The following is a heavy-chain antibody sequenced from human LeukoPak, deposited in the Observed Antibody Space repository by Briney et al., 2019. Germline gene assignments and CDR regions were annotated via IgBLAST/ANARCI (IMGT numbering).Heavy chain of an antibody. V-gene: IGHV1-18*01. CDR1: GYTFTSYG. D-gene: IGHD3-10*01. CDR2: INTYKGNT. CDR3: ARVLAGDYTSGKPYYYGMDV. J-gene: IGHJ6*02. Sequence: GASVKVSCKASGYTFTSYGISWVRQAPGQGLEWMGWINTYKGNTNYAQKLQGRVTMTTDTSTGTAYMELGSLRSDDTAVYYCARVLAGDYTSGKPYYYGMDVWGQGTTVTVSS.